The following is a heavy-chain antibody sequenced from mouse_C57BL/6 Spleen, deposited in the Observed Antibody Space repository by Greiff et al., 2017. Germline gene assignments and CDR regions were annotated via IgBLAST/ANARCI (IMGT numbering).Heavy chain of an antibody. CDR2: INPNNGGT. CDR3: ARDYGSSRGFAY. Sequence: EVKLMESGPELVKPGASVKMSCKASGYTFTDYNMHWVKQSHGKSLEWIGYINPNNGGTSYNQKFKGKATLTVNKSSSTAYMELRSLTSEDSAVYYCARDYGSSRGFAYWGQGTLVTVSA. CDR1: GYTFTDYN. D-gene: IGHD1-1*01. V-gene: IGHV1-22*01. J-gene: IGHJ3*01.